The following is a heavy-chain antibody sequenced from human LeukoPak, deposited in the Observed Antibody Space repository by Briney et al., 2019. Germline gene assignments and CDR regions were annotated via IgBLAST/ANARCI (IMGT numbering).Heavy chain of an antibody. CDR1: GGSISSSSYY. D-gene: IGHD6-19*01. J-gene: IGHJ5*02. Sequence: SETLSLTCTVSGGSISSSSYYWGWIRQPPGKGLEWIGTIYHSGSTYYNPSLKSRVTMSVDTSKNQFSLKLTSVTAADTAVYYCARTFHPDGSGXFNWFD. V-gene: IGHV4-39*07. CDR2: IYHSGST. CDR3: ARTFHPDGSGXFNWFD.